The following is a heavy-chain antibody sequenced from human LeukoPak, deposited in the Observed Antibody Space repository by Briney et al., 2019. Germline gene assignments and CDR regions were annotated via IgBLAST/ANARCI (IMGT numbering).Heavy chain of an antibody. CDR2: ISGGGDNT. Sequence: GGSLRLSCAASGFTFTSYAMSWVRQAPGKGLEWVSAISGGGDNTYYVDSVKGRFTISRDNSKNTLYLQMNSLRAEDTAVYYCAAYDFWSGYSAGIDYWGQGTLVTVSS. V-gene: IGHV3-23*01. J-gene: IGHJ4*02. CDR1: GFTFTSYA. D-gene: IGHD3-3*01. CDR3: AAYDFWSGYSAGIDY.